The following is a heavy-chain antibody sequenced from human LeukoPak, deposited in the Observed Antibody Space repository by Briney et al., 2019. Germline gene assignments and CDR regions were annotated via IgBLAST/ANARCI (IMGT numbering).Heavy chain of an antibody. CDR2: INTDGSST. V-gene: IGHV3-74*01. Sequence: GGSLRLSCAASGFTFSSYWMHWVRQAPGKGLVWVSRINTDGSSTNYADSVKGRFTISRDNAKNTLYLQVDSLRAEDTAVYYCAKEEWGFGEFPLFMDVWGKGTTVTISS. D-gene: IGHD3-10*01. J-gene: IGHJ6*03. CDR1: GFTFSSYW. CDR3: AKEEWGFGEFPLFMDV.